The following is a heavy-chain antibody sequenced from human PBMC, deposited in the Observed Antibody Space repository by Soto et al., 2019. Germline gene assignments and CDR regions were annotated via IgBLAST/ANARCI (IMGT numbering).Heavy chain of an antibody. CDR1: GASFSGYY. J-gene: IGHJ4*02. CDR2: ITHSGST. CDR3: ARGPYYFGSAALFPYFDY. D-gene: IGHD3-10*01. V-gene: IGHV4-34*01. Sequence: QAQLQQWGAGLLKPSETLSLTCAVSGASFSGYYWTWIRQPPGKGLEWIGEITHSGSTNYNPSLKSRVIISVDTSKNQFSLKLSSVTAADTAVYYCARGPYYFGSAALFPYFDYWGQGTLVTVSS.